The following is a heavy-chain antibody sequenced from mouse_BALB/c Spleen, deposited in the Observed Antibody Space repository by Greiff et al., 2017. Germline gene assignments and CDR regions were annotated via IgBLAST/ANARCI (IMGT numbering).Heavy chain of an antibody. CDR1: GYAFTNYL. J-gene: IGHJ4*01. V-gene: IGHV1-54*01. CDR3: AALLRPHYYAMDY. CDR2: INPGSGGT. D-gene: IGHD1-2*01. Sequence: VQLQQSGAELVRPGTSVKVSCKASGYAFTNYLIEWVKQRPGQGLEWIGVINPGSGGTNYNEKFKGKATLTADKSSSTAYMQLSSLTSDDSAVYFCAALLRPHYYAMDYWGQGTSVTVSS.